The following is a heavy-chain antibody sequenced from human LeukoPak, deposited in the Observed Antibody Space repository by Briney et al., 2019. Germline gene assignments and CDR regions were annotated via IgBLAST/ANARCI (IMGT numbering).Heavy chain of an antibody. D-gene: IGHD6-13*01. CDR2: INPSGGST. Sequence: GASVKVSCKASGYTFTSYYMHWVRQAPGQGLEWMGIINPSGGSTSYAQKFQGRVTITADKSTSTAYMELSSLRSEDTAVYYCARGSSIAAARLRWGQGTLVTVSS. CDR3: ARGSSIAAARLR. CDR1: GYTFTSYY. V-gene: IGHV1-46*01. J-gene: IGHJ4*02.